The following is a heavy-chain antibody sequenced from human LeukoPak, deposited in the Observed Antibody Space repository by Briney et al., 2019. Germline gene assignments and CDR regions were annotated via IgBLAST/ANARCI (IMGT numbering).Heavy chain of an antibody. CDR2: IYPGDSDT. Sequence: GESLKISCKGSGYSFTSYWIGCVRQMPGKGLEWMGIIYPGDSDTRYSPSFQGQITISADKSISTAYLQWSSLKASDTAMYYCARHRGPVWFGELFDAFDIWGQGTMVTVSS. CDR1: GYSFTSYW. CDR3: ARHRGPVWFGELFDAFDI. J-gene: IGHJ3*02. D-gene: IGHD3-10*01. V-gene: IGHV5-51*01.